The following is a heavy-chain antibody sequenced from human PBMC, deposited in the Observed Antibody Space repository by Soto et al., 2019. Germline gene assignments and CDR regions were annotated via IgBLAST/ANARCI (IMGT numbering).Heavy chain of an antibody. CDR1: GFTFSSYG. D-gene: IGHD2-2*01. J-gene: IGHJ6*02. Sequence: QVQLVESGGGVVQPGRSLRLSCAASGFTFSSYGMHWVRQAPGKGLEWVAVISYDGSNKYYADSVKGRFTISRDNSKNTLYLQMNSLRAVDTAVYYCANTVVPAAIDYYYYGMDVWGQGTTVTVSS. V-gene: IGHV3-30*18. CDR3: ANTVVPAAIDYYYYGMDV. CDR2: ISYDGSNK.